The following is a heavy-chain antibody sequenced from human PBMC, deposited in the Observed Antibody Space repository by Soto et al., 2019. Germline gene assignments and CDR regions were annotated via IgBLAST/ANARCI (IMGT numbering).Heavy chain of an antibody. CDR2: IYYSVSI. CDR1: GGSISSGGYY. D-gene: IGHD4-4*01. Sequence: PSETLSLTCTVSGGSISSGGYYWSWIHQHPGKCLECIGYIYYSVSIYYNPSLKSRVTISVDTSKIQFSLKLSFVTAADTAVYYCATHDYSGPDYYYSMDVWGKGTTVTVSS. J-gene: IGHJ6*03. V-gene: IGHV4-31*03. CDR3: ATHDYSGPDYYYSMDV.